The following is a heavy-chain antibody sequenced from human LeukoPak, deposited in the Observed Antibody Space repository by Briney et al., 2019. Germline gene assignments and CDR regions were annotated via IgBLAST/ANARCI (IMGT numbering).Heavy chain of an antibody. CDR1: GFTFSRYW. V-gene: IGHV3-74*01. Sequence: GGSRRLSWADSGFTFSRYWMHWVRQTPGKGLVGVSCISADGSVTRYADSVKGRFTISRDNTKSTLYLQMHSLRAEDTAVYYCATAGGDGSRMGFDPWGQGTLVTVSS. J-gene: IGHJ5*02. CDR2: ISADGSVT. CDR3: ATAGGDGSRMGFDP. D-gene: IGHD2-15*01.